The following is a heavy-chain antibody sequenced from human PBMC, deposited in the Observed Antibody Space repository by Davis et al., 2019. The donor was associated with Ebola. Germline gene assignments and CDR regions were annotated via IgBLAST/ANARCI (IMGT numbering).Heavy chain of an antibody. CDR1: GYTFIDNY. V-gene: IGHV1-2*04. D-gene: IGHD2-8*01. Sequence: AAPVKVSCKASGYTFIDNYIHWMRQAPGQGPEWMGWINPKSGGTKYAQRFQDWVTMTRDTSITTAYVELSGLTSDDTAIYYCARALSATYDYYVDVWGKGTAVTVSS. J-gene: IGHJ6*03. CDR2: INPKSGGT. CDR3: ARALSATYDYYVDV.